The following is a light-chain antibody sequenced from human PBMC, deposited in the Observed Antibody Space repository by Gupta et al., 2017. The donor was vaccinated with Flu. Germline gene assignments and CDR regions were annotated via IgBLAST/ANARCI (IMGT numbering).Light chain of an antibody. CDR2: DVS. CDR1: SSDVGGLNY. Sequence: QSDLTQPRSLSGLPGQSVTISCTGTSSDVGGLNYVSWYQHHPGKAPIVMIYDVSDRPAGFPGRFSGSKSDNTASLTISGLQADDEADYYCCSYAGTHTWVFGVGTKLPVL. CDR3: CSYAGTHTWV. J-gene: IGLJ3*02. V-gene: IGLV2-11*01.